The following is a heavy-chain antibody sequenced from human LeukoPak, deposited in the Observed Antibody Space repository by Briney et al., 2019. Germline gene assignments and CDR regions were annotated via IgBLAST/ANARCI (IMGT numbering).Heavy chain of an antibody. J-gene: IGHJ4*02. V-gene: IGHV3-21*01. CDR3: ARDGNYDILTGYYYALDY. Sequence: PGGSLRLSCAVSGFGVHTFAMSWVRQAPGKGLEWVSSISSSSSYIYYADSVKGRFTISRDNAKNSLYLQMNSLRAEDTAVYYCARDGNYDILTGYYYALDYWGQGTLVTVSS. CDR2: ISSSSSYI. CDR1: GFGVHTFA. D-gene: IGHD3-9*01.